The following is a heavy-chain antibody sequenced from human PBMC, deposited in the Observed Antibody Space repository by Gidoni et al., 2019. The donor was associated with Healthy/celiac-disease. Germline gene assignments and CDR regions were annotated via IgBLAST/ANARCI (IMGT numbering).Heavy chain of an antibody. Sequence: QVQLQQWGAGLLKPSETLSLICAVDGGSFSGYYWSWIRQPPGKGLEWIGEINHSGSTNYNPSLKSRVTISVDTSKNQFSLKLSSVTAADTAVYYCARGRSQWLARGRNAFDIWGQGTMVTVSS. CDR1: GGSFSGYY. CDR2: INHSGST. CDR3: ARGRSQWLARGRNAFDI. J-gene: IGHJ3*02. D-gene: IGHD6-19*01. V-gene: IGHV4-34*01.